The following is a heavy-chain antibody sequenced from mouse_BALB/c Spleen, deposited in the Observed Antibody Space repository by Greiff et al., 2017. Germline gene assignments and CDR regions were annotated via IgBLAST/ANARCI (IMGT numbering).Heavy chain of an antibody. D-gene: IGHD1-1*01. CDR1: GYAFTNYL. CDR2: INPGSGGT. J-gene: IGHJ4*01. CDR3: ARDWDYYGSSYSAMDY. V-gene: IGHV1-54*03. Sequence: QVQLQQSGAELVRPGTSVKVSCKASGYAFTNYLIEWVKQRPGQGLEWIGVINPGSGGTNYNEKFKGKATLTADKSSSTAYMQLSSLTSDDSAVYFCARDWDYYGSSYSAMDYWGQGTSVTVSS.